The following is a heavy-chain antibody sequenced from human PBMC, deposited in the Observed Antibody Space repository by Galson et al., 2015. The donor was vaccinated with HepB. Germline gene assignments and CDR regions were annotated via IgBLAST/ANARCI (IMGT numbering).Heavy chain of an antibody. CDR2: IYYSGST. J-gene: IGHJ6*02. D-gene: IGHD1-1*01. Sequence: TLSLTCTVSGGSISSYYWSWIRQPPGKGLEWIGYIYYSGSTNYNPSLKSRVTISVDTSKNQFSLKLSSVTAADTAVYYCARVETAYYGMDVWGQGTTVTVSS. CDR1: GGSISSYY. V-gene: IGHV4-59*01. CDR3: ARVETAYYGMDV.